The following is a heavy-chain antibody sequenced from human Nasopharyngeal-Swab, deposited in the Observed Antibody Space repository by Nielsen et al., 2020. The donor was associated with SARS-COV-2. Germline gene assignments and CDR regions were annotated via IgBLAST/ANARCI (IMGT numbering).Heavy chain of an antibody. CDR3: ARDRGSGSYSYYFDY. V-gene: IGHV3-30*04. CDR1: GFTFSSYA. Sequence: GESLKISCAASGFTFSSYAIHWVRQAPGKGLEWVAVISYDGSNKYYADSVKGRFTISRDNSKNTLYLQMNSLRAEDTAVYYCARDRGSGSYSYYFDYWGQGTLVTVSS. CDR2: ISYDGSNK. J-gene: IGHJ4*02. D-gene: IGHD3-10*01.